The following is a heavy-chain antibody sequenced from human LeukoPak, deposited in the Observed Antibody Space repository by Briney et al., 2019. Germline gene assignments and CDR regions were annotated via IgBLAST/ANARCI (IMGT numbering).Heavy chain of an antibody. J-gene: IGHJ4*02. V-gene: IGHV4-59*01. CDR3: ARGDSSGHPAFDY. CDR1: GGSISSYY. CDR2: IYYSGST. Sequence: SETLSLTCTVSGGSISSYYWSWIRQPPGKGLEWIGYIYYSGSTNYNPSLKSRVTISVDTSKNQFSLKLSSVTAADTAVYYCARGDSSGHPAFDYWGQGTLVTVSS. D-gene: IGHD3-22*01.